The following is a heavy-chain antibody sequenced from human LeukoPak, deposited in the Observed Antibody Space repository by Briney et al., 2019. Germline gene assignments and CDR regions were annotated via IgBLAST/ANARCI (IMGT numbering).Heavy chain of an antibody. CDR3: ARGTHNDDYDSSGPIGWFDP. CDR1: GYTFTSYD. V-gene: IGHV1-8*03. Sequence: ASVKVSCKASGYTFTSYDINWVRQATGQGLEWMGWMNPNSGNTGYAQKFQGRVTITRNTSISTAYMELSSLRSEDTAVYYCARGTHNDDYDSSGPIGWFDPWGQGTLVTVSS. CDR2: MNPNSGNT. D-gene: IGHD3-22*01. J-gene: IGHJ5*02.